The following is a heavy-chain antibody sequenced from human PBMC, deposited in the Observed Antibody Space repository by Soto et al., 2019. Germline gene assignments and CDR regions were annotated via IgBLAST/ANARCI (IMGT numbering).Heavy chain of an antibody. CDR2: IYYSGST. V-gene: IGHV4-39*01. Sequence: QLQLQESGPGLVKHSETLSLTCTVSGGSISSSSYYWGWIRQPPGKGLEWIGSIYYSGSTYYNPSLKSRVTISVDTSKNQFSLKLSSVTAADTAVYYCASEYGSGSYYFDYWGQGTLVTVSS. CDR3: ASEYGSGSYYFDY. J-gene: IGHJ4*02. CDR1: GGSISSSSYY. D-gene: IGHD3-10*01.